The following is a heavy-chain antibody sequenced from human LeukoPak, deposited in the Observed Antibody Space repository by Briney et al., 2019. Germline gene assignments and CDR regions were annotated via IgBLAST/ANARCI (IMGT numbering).Heavy chain of an antibody. CDR2: INPNSGGT. CDR3: ARGRRFLEWLFVY. CDR1: GYTFTGYY. Sequence: ASVKVSCKASGYTFTGYYMHWVRQAPGQGLEWMGWINPNSGGTNYAQKFQGRVTMARDTSISTAYMELSRLRSDDTAVYYCARGRRFLEWLFVYWGQGTLVTVSS. V-gene: IGHV1-2*02. J-gene: IGHJ4*02. D-gene: IGHD3-3*01.